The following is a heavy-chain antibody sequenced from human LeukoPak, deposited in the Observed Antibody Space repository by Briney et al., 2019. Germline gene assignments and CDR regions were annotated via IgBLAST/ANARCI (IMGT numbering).Heavy chain of an antibody. J-gene: IGHJ4*02. D-gene: IGHD3-22*01. CDR2: IYTSGST. V-gene: IGHV4-4*07. Sequence: SSETLSLTCTASGGSISSYYWSWIRQPAGKGLEWIGRIYTSGSTNYNPSLKSRVTMSVDTSKNQFSLKLSSVTAADMAVYYCARGESPDSSGYFVGGYDYWGQGTLVTVSS. CDR1: GGSISSYY. CDR3: ARGESPDSSGYFVGGYDY.